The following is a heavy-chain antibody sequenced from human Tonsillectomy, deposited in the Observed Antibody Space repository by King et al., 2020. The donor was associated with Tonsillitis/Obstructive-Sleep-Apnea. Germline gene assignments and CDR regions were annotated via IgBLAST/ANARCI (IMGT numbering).Heavy chain of an antibody. J-gene: IGHJ4*02. Sequence: DVQLVESGGGLIQPGGSLRLSCAASGFTVSSNYMNWVRQAPGKGLEWVSVIYRGGTTYYTDSVKGRFTISRDNSKNALYLQMNSLRAEDTAVYYCAATIAVPGTGLDYWGQGTLVTVSS. CDR1: GFTVSSNY. CDR2: IYRGGTT. V-gene: IGHV3-53*01. CDR3: AATIAVPGTGLDY. D-gene: IGHD6-19*01.